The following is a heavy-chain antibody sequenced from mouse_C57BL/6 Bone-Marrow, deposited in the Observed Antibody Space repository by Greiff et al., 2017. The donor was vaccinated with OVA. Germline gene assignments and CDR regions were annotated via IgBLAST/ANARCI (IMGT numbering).Heavy chain of an antibody. CDR3: ARRGPYYSNSAMDY. Sequence: VQLVESGPGLVQPSQSLSITCTVSGFSLTSYGVHWVRQSPGKGLEWLGVIWSGGSTDYNAAFISRLSISKDNSKSQVFFKMNSLQADDTAIYYCARRGPYYSNSAMDYWGQGTSVTVSS. J-gene: IGHJ4*01. D-gene: IGHD2-5*01. V-gene: IGHV2-2*01. CDR1: GFSLTSYG. CDR2: IWSGGST.